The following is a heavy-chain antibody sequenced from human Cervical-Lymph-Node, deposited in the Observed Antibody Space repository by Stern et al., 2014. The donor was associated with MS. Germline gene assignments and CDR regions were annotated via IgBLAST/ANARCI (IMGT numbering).Heavy chain of an antibody. Sequence: QLVQSGGGLVQPGGSLRLSCTASGFTFSSYAMSWVRQAPGKGLEWVSAISGSGGSTYHADSVKGRFTISRDNSKNTLYLQMNSLRAEDTAVYYCANNIVATQDFDYWGQGTLVTVSS. D-gene: IGHD5-12*01. V-gene: IGHV3-23*04. CDR1: GFTFSSYA. J-gene: IGHJ4*02. CDR3: ANNIVATQDFDY. CDR2: ISGSGGST.